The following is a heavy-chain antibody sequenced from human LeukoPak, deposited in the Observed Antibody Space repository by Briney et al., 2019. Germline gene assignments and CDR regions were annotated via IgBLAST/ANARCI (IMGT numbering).Heavy chain of an antibody. V-gene: IGHV3-7*03. J-gene: IGHJ6*02. CDR2: INHNGNVN. CDR3: ARGGGLDV. CDR1: GFTFSSYW. D-gene: IGHD3-16*01. Sequence: GGSLRLSCAASGFTFSSYWMNWARQAPGKGLEWVASINHNGNVNYYVDSVKGRFTISRDYAKNSLYLQMSNLRAEDTAVYFCARGGGLDVWGQGATVTVSS.